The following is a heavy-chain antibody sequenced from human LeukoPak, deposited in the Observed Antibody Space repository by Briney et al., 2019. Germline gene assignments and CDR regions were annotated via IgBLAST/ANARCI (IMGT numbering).Heavy chain of an antibody. Sequence: ASVKVSCKASGYTFTSYDINWVRQATGQGLEWMGWMNPNSGNTGYAQKFQGRVTITADESTSTAYMELSSLRSEDTAVYYCARGRSSSWYNDFDYWGQGTLVTVSS. V-gene: IGHV1-8*01. D-gene: IGHD6-13*01. J-gene: IGHJ4*02. CDR1: GYTFTSYD. CDR3: ARGRSSSWYNDFDY. CDR2: MNPNSGNT.